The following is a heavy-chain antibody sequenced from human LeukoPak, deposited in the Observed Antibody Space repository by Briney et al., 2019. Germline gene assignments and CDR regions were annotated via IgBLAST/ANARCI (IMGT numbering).Heavy chain of an antibody. Sequence: SGTLSLTCPVSGASISSYYWSWIRQPPGKGLEWLGYIYYSGSTNYNPSLKSRVTISVDTSKNQFSLKLSSVTAADTAVYYCARVKAYGSGSNSEAYYFDYWGQGILVTVSS. CDR2: IYYSGST. D-gene: IGHD3-10*01. CDR1: GASISSYY. V-gene: IGHV4-59*01. J-gene: IGHJ4*02. CDR3: ARVKAYGSGSNSEAYYFDY.